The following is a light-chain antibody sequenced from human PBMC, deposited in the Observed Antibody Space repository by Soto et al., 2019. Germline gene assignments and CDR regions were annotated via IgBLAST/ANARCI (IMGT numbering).Light chain of an antibody. Sequence: QSALTQPASVSGSPGQSITISCTGTSSDVGGYNYVSWYQHHPGKAPKLMIYDVSNRPSGVSNRFSGSKSGNTASLTISGLQPEDEADYYCSSDTTSNTRQIVFGTGTQLTVL. V-gene: IGLV2-14*03. CDR3: SSDTTSNTRQIV. CDR2: DVS. J-gene: IGLJ1*01. CDR1: SSDVGGYNY.